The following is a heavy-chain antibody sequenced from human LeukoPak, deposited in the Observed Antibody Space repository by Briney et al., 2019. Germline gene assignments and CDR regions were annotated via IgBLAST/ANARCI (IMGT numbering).Heavy chain of an antibody. CDR2: IYYSGST. CDR3: ARQQESGGWSLDY. Sequence: SETLSLTCTVSGGSVSSGGYYWSWIRQPPGKGLEWIGYIYYSGSTNNNPTLKSRVTISVDTSKNQFSLKLSSVTAADTAVYYCARQQESGGWSLDYWGQGTLVTVSS. CDR1: GGSVSSGGYY. V-gene: IGHV4-61*08. J-gene: IGHJ4*02. D-gene: IGHD6-19*01.